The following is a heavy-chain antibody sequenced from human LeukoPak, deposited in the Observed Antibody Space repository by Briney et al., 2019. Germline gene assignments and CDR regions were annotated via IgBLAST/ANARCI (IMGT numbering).Heavy chain of an antibody. Sequence: ASVKVSCKASGYTFTSYGISWVRQAPGQGLEWMGWISAYNGNTNYAQKLQGRVTMTTDTSTSTAYMELRSLRSADTAVYYCARDYDFWGGYSHFDYWGQGTLVTVSS. CDR3: ARDYDFWGGYSHFDY. D-gene: IGHD3-3*01. J-gene: IGHJ4*02. CDR2: ISAYNGNT. V-gene: IGHV1-18*01. CDR1: GYTFTSYG.